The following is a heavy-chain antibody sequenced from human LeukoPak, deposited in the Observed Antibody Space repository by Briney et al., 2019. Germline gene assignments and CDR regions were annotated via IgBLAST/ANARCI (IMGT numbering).Heavy chain of an antibody. Sequence: SETLSLTCTVSGGSISSYYWSWIRQPPGKGLEWIGEINHSGSTNYNPSLKSRVTISVDTSKNQFSLKLSSVTAADTAVYYCARGLSAIVHWGQGTLVTVSS. CDR2: INHSGST. J-gene: IGHJ4*02. CDR3: ARGLSAIVH. D-gene: IGHD2-21*02. CDR1: GGSISSYY. V-gene: IGHV4-34*01.